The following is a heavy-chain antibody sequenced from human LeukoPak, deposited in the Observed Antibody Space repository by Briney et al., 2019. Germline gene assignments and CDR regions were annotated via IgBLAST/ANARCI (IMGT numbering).Heavy chain of an antibody. D-gene: IGHD4-17*01. CDR3: VTAPYGDYYYYMDV. CDR1: GFRFNTYW. CDR2: ISYDGSNK. V-gene: IGHV3-30*03. Sequence: GGSLRLSCAASGFRFNTYWMSWVRQAPGKGLEWVAVISYDGSNKYYADSVKGRFTISRDNSKNTLYLQMNSLRAEDTAVYYCVTAPYGDYYYYMDVWGKGTTVTISS. J-gene: IGHJ6*03.